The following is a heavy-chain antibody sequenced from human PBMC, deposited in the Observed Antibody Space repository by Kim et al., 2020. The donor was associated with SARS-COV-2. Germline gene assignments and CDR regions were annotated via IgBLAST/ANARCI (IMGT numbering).Heavy chain of an antibody. D-gene: IGHD2-2*01. CDR1: GFTFSIFG. CDR2: ISYDGSSE. Sequence: GGSLRLSCAASGFTFSIFGMHWVRQAPGKGLEWVAVISYDGSSEYYADSVKGRFTISRDNSKNTLLLQMNSLRAEDTAVFYCAKGINQLLNYYQYGLDVWGQGTTVTVSS. V-gene: IGHV3-30*18. J-gene: IGHJ6*02. CDR3: AKGINQLLNYYQYGLDV.